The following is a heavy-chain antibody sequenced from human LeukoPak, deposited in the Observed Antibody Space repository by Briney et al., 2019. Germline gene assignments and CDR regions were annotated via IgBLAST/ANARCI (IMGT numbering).Heavy chain of an antibody. CDR2: IWYDGSNK. J-gene: IGHJ4*02. D-gene: IGHD5-24*01. CDR1: GFTFSNYD. CDR3: ERHGYNYGFDY. Sequence: GGSLRLSCAASGFTFSNYDVHWVRQAPGKGLEWVAVIWYDGSNKYYVDSVKGRFTISRDISKNTLYLQMNSLSAEDTAVYYCERHGYNYGFDYWGQGTLVTVSS. V-gene: IGHV3-33*01.